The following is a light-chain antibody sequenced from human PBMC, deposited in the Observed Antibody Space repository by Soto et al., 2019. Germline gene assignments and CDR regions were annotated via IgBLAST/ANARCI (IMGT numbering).Light chain of an antibody. Sequence: DIQMTQSPSSLSASVGDRVTIACRASQDIKNYLVWYQQKPGKVPKLLIYAASTLHSGVPSRFSGSGSGTDFTLTISSLQPEDFATYYCQKYNGAQWTFGQGTKVEVK. CDR2: AAS. CDR1: QDIKNY. CDR3: QKYNGAQWT. V-gene: IGKV1-27*01. J-gene: IGKJ1*01.